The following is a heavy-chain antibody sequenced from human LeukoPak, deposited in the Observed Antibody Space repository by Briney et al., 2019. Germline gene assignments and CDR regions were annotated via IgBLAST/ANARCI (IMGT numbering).Heavy chain of an antibody. J-gene: IGHJ4*02. Sequence: SETLSLTCTVSGGSISSSSYYWGWIRQPPGKGLEWIGSIYYSGSTYYNPSLKSRVTISVDTSKNQFSLKLSSVTAADTAVYYCARHTNYYGSGKRDFDYWGQGTLVTVSS. CDR3: ARHTNYYGSGKRDFDY. CDR2: IYYSGST. CDR1: GGSISSSSYY. V-gene: IGHV4-39*01. D-gene: IGHD3-10*01.